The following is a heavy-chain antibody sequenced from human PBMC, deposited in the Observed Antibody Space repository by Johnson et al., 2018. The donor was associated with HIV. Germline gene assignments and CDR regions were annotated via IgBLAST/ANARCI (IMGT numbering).Heavy chain of an antibody. Sequence: QVQLVESGGGVVQPGGSLRLSCAASGFTFSDYYMSWIRQAPGKGLEWVSYISSSGSTIYYADSVKGRFNISRDNSKNTLYLQMNSLRAEDSALYYCAKPPASGADAFDVGGQGTMVTVSS. CDR2: ISSSGSTI. CDR1: GFTFSDYY. D-gene: IGHD1-26*01. V-gene: IGHV3-11*04. J-gene: IGHJ3*01. CDR3: AKPPASGADAFDV.